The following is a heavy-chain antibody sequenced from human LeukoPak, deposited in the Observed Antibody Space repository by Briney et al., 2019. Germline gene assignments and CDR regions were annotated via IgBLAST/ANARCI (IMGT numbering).Heavy chain of an antibody. CDR3: ARVRGDLSIDF. CDR1: IESFSGYY. J-gene: IGHJ4*02. V-gene: IGHV4-34*01. Sequence: PSETLSLTCAVYIESFSGYYWTWIRQPPGKGLEWIGEINHSGSTNYNPSLKRRVTISADTSKNQFSLTLSSVTAADTAMYYCARVRGDLSIDFWGLGNLVTVSS. CDR2: INHSGST. D-gene: IGHD2-21*02.